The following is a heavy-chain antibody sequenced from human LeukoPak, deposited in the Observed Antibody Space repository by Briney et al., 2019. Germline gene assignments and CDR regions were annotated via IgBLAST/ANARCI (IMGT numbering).Heavy chain of an antibody. J-gene: IGHJ6*02. CDR1: GFTFSSFG. D-gene: IGHD2-15*01. Sequence: GGSLRLSCAASGFTFSSFGMHWVRQAPGKGLEWVAVIWYDGSHQYYADSVKGRFTISRDNSRNTLFLQMHTLRVDDTAVYYCARDMPGYCSGGSCYSGMDVWGQGTTATVSS. CDR2: IWYDGSHQ. V-gene: IGHV3-33*01. CDR3: ARDMPGYCSGGSCYSGMDV.